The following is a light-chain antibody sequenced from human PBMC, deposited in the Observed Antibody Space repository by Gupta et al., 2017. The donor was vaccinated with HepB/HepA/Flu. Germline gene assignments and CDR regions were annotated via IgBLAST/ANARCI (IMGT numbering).Light chain of an antibody. CDR2: SNN. CDR1: SSNIGSNT. V-gene: IGLV1-44*01. J-gene: IGLJ1*01. CDR3: AAWDDSLNGHV. Sequence: QSVLTQPPSASGTPGQRATISCSGSSSNIGSNTVNWYQQLPVTAPKLLIYSNNQRPSGVPYLFSGSKSGTSASLAISGLQSEDEADYYCAAWDDSLNGHVFGTGTKVTVL.